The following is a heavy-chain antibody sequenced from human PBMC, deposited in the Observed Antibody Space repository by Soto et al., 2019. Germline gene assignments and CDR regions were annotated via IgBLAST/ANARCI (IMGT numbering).Heavy chain of an antibody. D-gene: IGHD3-10*01. CDR3: AKSVGSGFSGY. Sequence: SETLSLTCTVSGGSISSGDYYWSWIRQPPGKGLEWIGYIYYSGSTYYNPSLKSRVTISVDTSKNQFSLKLSSVTAADTAVYYCAKSVGSGFSGYWGQGTLVTVSS. V-gene: IGHV4-30-4*01. CDR1: GGSISSGDYY. J-gene: IGHJ4*02. CDR2: IYYSGST.